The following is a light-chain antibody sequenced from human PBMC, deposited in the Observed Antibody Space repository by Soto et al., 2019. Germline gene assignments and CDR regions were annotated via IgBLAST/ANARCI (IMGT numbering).Light chain of an antibody. CDR1: QSVSSGS. CDR3: QQYGSSPPYT. CDR2: GAS. Sequence: EIVLTQSPGTLSLSPGERATLSCRASQSVSSGSLAWYQQKPGQGPRLLIYGASSRAIGIPDRFSVGGSGTDFTLTISRLEPEDFAVDYCQQYGSSPPYTFGQGTKLEIK. V-gene: IGKV3-20*01. J-gene: IGKJ2*01.